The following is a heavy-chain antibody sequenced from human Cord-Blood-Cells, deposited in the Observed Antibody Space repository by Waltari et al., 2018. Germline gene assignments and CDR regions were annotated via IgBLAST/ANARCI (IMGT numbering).Heavy chain of an antibody. J-gene: IGHJ4*02. D-gene: IGHD1-26*01. CDR3: TRLDSGSLDY. V-gene: IGHV3-73*02. CDR2: IRSKANSYAT. CDR1: SGPA. Sequence: EVLLVESGGGLVQPEGSLKLSFSGPAIHSVPQASGKGLEWVGRIRSKANSYATAYAASVKGRFTISRDDSKNTAYLQMNSLKTEETAVYYCTRLDSGSLDYWGQGTLVTVSS.